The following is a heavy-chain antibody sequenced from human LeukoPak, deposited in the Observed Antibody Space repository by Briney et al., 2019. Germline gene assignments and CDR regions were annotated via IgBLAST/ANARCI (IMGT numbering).Heavy chain of an antibody. D-gene: IGHD3-9*01. CDR2: IHYSGST. Sequence: SETLSLTCTVSSGSISSYYWSWIRQPPGKGLEWIGYIHYSGSTSYNPSLKSRVTISVDTSKDQFSLKLSSVTAADTAVYYCARHGYYDILTGYYPYNWFDPWGQGTLVTVSS. CDR1: SGSISSYY. V-gene: IGHV4-59*08. J-gene: IGHJ5*02. CDR3: ARHGYYDILTGYYPYNWFDP.